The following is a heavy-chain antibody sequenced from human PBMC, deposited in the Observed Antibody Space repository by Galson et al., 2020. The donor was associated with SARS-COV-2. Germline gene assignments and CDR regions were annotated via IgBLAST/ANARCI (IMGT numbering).Heavy chain of an antibody. D-gene: IGHD5-12*01. V-gene: IGHV1-18*01. CDR2: ISAYNGNT. Sequence: ASVKVSCKASGYTFTSYGISWVRQAPGQGLEWMGWISAYNGNTNYAQKLQGRVTMTTDTSTSTAYMELRSLRSDDTAVYYCARLVFLTRNIVATGTFDYWGQGTLVTVSS. CDR1: GYTFTSYG. J-gene: IGHJ4*02. CDR3: ARLVFLTRNIVATGTFDY.